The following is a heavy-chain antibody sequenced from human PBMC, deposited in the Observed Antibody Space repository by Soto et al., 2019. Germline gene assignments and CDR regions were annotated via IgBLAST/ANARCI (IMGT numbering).Heavy chain of an antibody. J-gene: IGHJ4*02. D-gene: IGHD6-13*01. CDR3: AKDPYEEQQLGPNFDY. V-gene: IGHV3-23*01. CDR2: ISGSGGST. CDR1: GFTFSSYA. Sequence: GGSLRLSCAASGFTFSSYAMSWVRQAPGKGLEWVSAISGSGGSTYYADSVKGRFTISRDNSKNTLYLQMNSLRAEDTAVYYCAKDPYEEQQLGPNFDYWGQGTLVTVSS.